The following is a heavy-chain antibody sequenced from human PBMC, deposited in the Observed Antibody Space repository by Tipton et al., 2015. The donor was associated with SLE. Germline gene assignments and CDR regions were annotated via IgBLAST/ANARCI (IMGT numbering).Heavy chain of an antibody. J-gene: IGHJ4*02. CDR1: GGSISNYY. CDR3: AREGVPRTRGFDY. CDR2: IYYSGST. V-gene: IGHV4-39*07. D-gene: IGHD1-1*01. Sequence: TLSLTCAVYGGSISNYYWGWIRQPPGKGLEWIGSIYYSGSTYYNPSLKSRVTISVDTSKNQFSLKLSSVTAADTAVYYCAREGVPRTRGFDYWGQGTLVTVSS.